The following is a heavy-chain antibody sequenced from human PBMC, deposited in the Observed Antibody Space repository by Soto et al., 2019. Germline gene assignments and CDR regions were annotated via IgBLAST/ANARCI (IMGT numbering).Heavy chain of an antibody. CDR2: IYYNGRA. D-gene: IGHD3-10*01. CDR1: GASISSGDYY. J-gene: IGHJ4*02. CDR3: ARRGAGSGSFDY. Sequence: QVQLQESGPGLVKPSQTLSLTCAVSGASISSGDYYWSWIRQHPGKGLEWIGYIYYNGRAYYNPSLYSPVTISSDTAKNQFSLMLSSVTAADTAVYYCARRGAGSGSFDYWGQGALVTASS. V-gene: IGHV4-31*11.